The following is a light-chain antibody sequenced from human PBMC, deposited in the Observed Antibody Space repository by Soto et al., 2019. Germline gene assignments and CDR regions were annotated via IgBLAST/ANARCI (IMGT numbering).Light chain of an antibody. CDR3: SSYTSSSTYV. Sequence: QSVLTQPPSVSGSPGQSVTISCTGTSSDVGSDNRVSWYQQPPGTAPNLMIYEVSNRPSGVPDRSSGSKSGNTASLTISGLQAEDEADYYCSSYTSSSTYVFGTGTKVTVL. CDR2: EVS. J-gene: IGLJ1*01. CDR1: SSDVGSDNR. V-gene: IGLV2-18*02.